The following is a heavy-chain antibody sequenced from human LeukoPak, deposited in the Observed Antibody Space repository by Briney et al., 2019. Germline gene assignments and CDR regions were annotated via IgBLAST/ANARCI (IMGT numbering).Heavy chain of an antibody. D-gene: IGHD2-8*02. CDR1: GFTFSSYA. CDR2: IYSGGST. Sequence: PGRSLRLSCAASGFTFSSYAMHWVRQAPGKGLEWVSVIYSGGSTYYADSVKGRFTISRDNSKNTLYLQMNSLRAEDTAVYYCARDPGGYWGQGTLVTVSS. CDR3: ARDPGGY. J-gene: IGHJ4*02. V-gene: IGHV3-66*01.